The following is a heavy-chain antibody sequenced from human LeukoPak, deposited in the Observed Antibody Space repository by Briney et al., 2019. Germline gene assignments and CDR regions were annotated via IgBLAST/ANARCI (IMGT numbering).Heavy chain of an antibody. J-gene: IGHJ4*02. D-gene: IGHD2-15*01. V-gene: IGHV3-23*01. CDR2: ISGSGGST. Sequence: GGSLILSCAASGFTFDNFAMSWVRQAPGKGLEWVSTISGSGGSTYYADSVKGRFTISRDNSKNTLYLQVNSLRAEDTAVYYCAKNRRGSGGTHQFDYWGQGTLVTVSS. CDR1: GFTFDNFA. CDR3: AKNRRGSGGTHQFDY.